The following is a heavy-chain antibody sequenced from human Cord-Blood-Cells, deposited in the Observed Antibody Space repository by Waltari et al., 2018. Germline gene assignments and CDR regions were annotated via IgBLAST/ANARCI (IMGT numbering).Heavy chain of an antibody. D-gene: IGHD6-13*01. CDR3: ARGGSSWYWYFDL. Sequence: RWALGQGLEWMGGIIPIFGTANYAQKFQGRVTITADESTSTAYMELSSLRSEDTAVYYCARGGSSWYWYFDLWGRGTLVTVSS. V-gene: IGHV1-69*01. CDR2: IIPIFGTA. J-gene: IGHJ2*01.